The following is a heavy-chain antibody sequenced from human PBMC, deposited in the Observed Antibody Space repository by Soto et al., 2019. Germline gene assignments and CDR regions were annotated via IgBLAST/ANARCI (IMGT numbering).Heavy chain of an antibody. CDR1: GVSLETGGVG. D-gene: IGHD3-22*01. V-gene: IGHV2-5*02. CDR2: IYWDDGK. CDR3: AHFPAALGSESRGMSFDY. Sequence: SGPTLVNPTQTLTLTCTFSGVSLETGGVGVGWIRQPPGKALEWLAVIYWDDGKRYSPSLKSRLTITKDTSKNQVILTMTNMDPVDTATYYCAHFPAALGSESRGMSFDYWGQGSLVTVSS. J-gene: IGHJ4*02.